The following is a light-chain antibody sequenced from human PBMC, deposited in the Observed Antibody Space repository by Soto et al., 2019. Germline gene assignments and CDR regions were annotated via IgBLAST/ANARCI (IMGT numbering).Light chain of an antibody. CDR1: QSVSSSY. Sequence: EIVLTQSPGTLSLSPGERATLSCRASQSVSSSYLAWYQQKPGQAPRLLIYGASSRATGIPDRFIGSGSGTDFTLTISRLEPEDFAVDYCQQYGSSPTTFGQGTKVEIK. J-gene: IGKJ1*01. CDR3: QQYGSSPTT. V-gene: IGKV3-20*01. CDR2: GAS.